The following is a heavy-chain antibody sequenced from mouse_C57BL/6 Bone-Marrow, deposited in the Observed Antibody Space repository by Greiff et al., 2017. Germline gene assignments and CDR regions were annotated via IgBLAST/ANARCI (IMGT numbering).Heavy chain of an antibody. CDR3: ASRRGYYVGAMDY. J-gene: IGHJ4*01. CDR1: GYTFTSYN. V-gene: IGHV1-12*01. CDR2: IYPGNGDT. Sequence: SGAELVRPGASVKMSCKASGYTFTSYNMHWVKQTPRQGLEWIGAIYPGNGDTSYNQKFKGKATLTVDKSSSTAYMELRSLTSEDTAVYYCASRRGYYVGAMDYWGQGTSVTVSS. D-gene: IGHD2-3*01.